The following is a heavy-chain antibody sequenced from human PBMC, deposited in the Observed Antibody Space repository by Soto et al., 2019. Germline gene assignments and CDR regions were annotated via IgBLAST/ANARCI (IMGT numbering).Heavy chain of an antibody. CDR2: INHSGST. CDR1: GGSFSGYY. V-gene: IGHV4-34*01. D-gene: IGHD3-3*01. Sequence: SETLSLTCAVYGGSFSGYYWSWIRQPPGKGLEWIGEINHSGSTNYNPSLKSRVTISVDTSKNQFSLKLSSVTAADTAVYYCARGLVGRITIFGVVTSQRWFDPWGQGTLVTSPQ. CDR3: ARGLVGRITIFGVVTSQRWFDP. J-gene: IGHJ5*02.